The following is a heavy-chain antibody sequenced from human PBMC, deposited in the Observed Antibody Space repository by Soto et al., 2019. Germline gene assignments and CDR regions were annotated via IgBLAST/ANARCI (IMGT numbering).Heavy chain of an antibody. V-gene: IGHV4-59*01. CDR2: IYYSEST. CDR1: GGSISSYY. D-gene: IGHD3-22*01. J-gene: IGHJ3*01. CDR3: ARYYYDSSGYYTGAS. Sequence: SETLSLTCTVSGGSISSYYWSWIRQPPGKGLERIGYIYYSESTNYNPSLKSRVTISVDTSKNQFSLELSSVTAADTAVYYCARYYYDSSGYYTGASWGQGTMVT.